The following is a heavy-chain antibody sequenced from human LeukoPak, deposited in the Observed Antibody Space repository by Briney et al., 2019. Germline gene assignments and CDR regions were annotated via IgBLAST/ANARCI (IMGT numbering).Heavy chain of an antibody. J-gene: IGHJ4*02. D-gene: IGHD3-10*01. CDR2: IYYSGST. CDR3: AVEFLGYGSGSYFDY. V-gene: IGHV4-39*01. Sequence: SETLSLTCTVSGGSISSSSYYWGWIRQPPGKGLEWIGSIYYSGSTYYNPFLKSRVTISVDTSKNQFSLKLSSVTAADTAVYYCAVEFLGYGSGSYFDYWGQGTLVTVSS. CDR1: GGSISSSSYY.